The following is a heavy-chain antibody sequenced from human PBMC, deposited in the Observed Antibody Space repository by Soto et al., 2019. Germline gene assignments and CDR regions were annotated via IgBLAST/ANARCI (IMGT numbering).Heavy chain of an antibody. CDR3: AKGSGWFEY. D-gene: IGHD6-19*01. CDR2: ISYDGSNK. V-gene: IGHV3-30*18. CDR1: GFTFSSYG. J-gene: IGHJ4*02. Sequence: QVQLVESGGGVVQPGRSLRLSCAASGFTFSSYGMHWVRQAPGKGLEWVAVISYDGSNKYYADSVKGRFTISRDNSKNTLYLQMNSLRAEDTAVYYCAKGSGWFEYWGQGTLVTVSS.